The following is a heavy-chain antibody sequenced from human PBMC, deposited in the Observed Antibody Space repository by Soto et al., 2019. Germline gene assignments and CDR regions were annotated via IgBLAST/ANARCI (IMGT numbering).Heavy chain of an antibody. CDR3: EVSTSSRLDY. CDR2: VNHDGRT. D-gene: IGHD1-20*01. CDR1: SRSLSSKW. V-gene: IGHV4-4*02. Sequence: QVQLQESGPGLVKPSGTLSLTCVVSSRSLSSKWWCWVRQPPGRGLAWIGEVNHDGRTNTNPSLESLVPLSVDKSGNQFSLNLNSVSAADTAVYDCEVSTSSRLDYWGQRTLVTVSS. J-gene: IGHJ4*02.